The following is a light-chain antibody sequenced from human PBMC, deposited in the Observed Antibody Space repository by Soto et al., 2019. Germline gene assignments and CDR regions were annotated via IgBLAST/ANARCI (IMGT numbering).Light chain of an antibody. CDR1: QGISSY. Sequence: DIQITQYPSSVSASLGDRVTISCLASQGISSYLAWYQQKTGKAPKLLIYAESTLQSGVPSRFSGSGSGTDLTLTISRLQPDDFATYYCQHYNSYSEACGQGTKVDI. J-gene: IGKJ1*01. CDR2: AES. V-gene: IGKV1-9*01. CDR3: QHYNSYSEA.